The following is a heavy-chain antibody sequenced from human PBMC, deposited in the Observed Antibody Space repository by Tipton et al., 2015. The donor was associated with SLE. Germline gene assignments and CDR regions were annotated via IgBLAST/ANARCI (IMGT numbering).Heavy chain of an antibody. J-gene: IGHJ4*02. CDR1: GGSISSLS. CDR2: IFYTGST. D-gene: IGHD1-1*01. Sequence: TLSLTCTVSGGSISSLSWSWIRQPPGKRLEWIGYIFYTGSTNYNPSLKSRVAMSVDMSKNQFSLKLTSVTAADTAVYYCASGNPVMPLWVQGTLVTVSS. V-gene: IGHV4-59*01. CDR3: ASGNPVMPL.